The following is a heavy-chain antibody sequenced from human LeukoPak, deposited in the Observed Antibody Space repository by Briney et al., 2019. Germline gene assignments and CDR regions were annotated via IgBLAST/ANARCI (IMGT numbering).Heavy chain of an antibody. CDR2: IYYSGST. J-gene: IGHJ4*02. D-gene: IGHD6-13*01. CDR3: ARARGIADTGGYYFDY. Sequence: SETLSLTCTVSGGSISSSSYYWGWIRQPPGKGLEWIGSIYYSGSTYYNPSLKSRVTISVDTSKNQFSLKLSSVTAEDTAVYYCARARGIADTGGYYFDYWGQGTLVTVSS. V-gene: IGHV4-39*07. CDR1: GGSISSSSYY.